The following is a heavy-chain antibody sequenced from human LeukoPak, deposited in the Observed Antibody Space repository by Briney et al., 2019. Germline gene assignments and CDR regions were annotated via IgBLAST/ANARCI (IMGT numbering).Heavy chain of an antibody. CDR3: ARAAREAVAGRIYYYYMDV. CDR2: IYYSGST. J-gene: IGHJ6*03. D-gene: IGHD6-19*01. Sequence: SETLSLTCTVSGGSISSYYWSWIRQPPGKGLEWIGYIYYSGSTNYNPSLKSRVTISVDTSKNQFSLKLSSVTAADTAVYYCARAAREAVAGRIYYYYMDVWGKGTTVTVSS. V-gene: IGHV4-59*01. CDR1: GGSISSYY.